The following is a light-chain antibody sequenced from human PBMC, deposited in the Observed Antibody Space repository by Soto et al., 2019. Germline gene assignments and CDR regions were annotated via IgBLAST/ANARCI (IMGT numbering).Light chain of an antibody. CDR1: QSVATY. CDR2: DAF. Sequence: EIVLTQSPATLSSFPGERATLSCRASQSVATYVAWYQQKPGQAPRLLIYDAFNRATGTPARFSGSGSGTDFTLTISSLEPADSAVYYCQQRIKWPITFGQGTRLEIK. J-gene: IGKJ5*01. CDR3: QQRIKWPIT. V-gene: IGKV3-11*01.